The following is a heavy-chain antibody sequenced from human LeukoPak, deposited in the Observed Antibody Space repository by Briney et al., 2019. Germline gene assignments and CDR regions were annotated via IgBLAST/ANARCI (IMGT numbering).Heavy chain of an antibody. J-gene: IGHJ4*02. CDR3: ARRPYSSSWYRD. CDR1: GYSISSGYY. CDR2: IYHSGST. Sequence: SETLSLTCTVSGYSISSGYYWGWIRQPPGKGLEWIGSIYHSGSTYYNPSLKSRVTISVDTSKNQFSLKLSSVTAADTAVYYCARRPYSSSWYRDWGQGTLVTVSS. D-gene: IGHD6-13*01. V-gene: IGHV4-38-2*02.